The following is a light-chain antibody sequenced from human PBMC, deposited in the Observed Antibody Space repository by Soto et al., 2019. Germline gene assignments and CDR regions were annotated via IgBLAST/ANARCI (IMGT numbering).Light chain of an antibody. CDR2: DAS. J-gene: IGKJ1*01. Sequence: EIVLTQSPATLSLSPGERATLSCRASRSVSSYLAWYQQKPGQAPRLLIYDASNRATGIPARFSGSGSGTDFTLTISSLEAEDFSVYYCQQRSNWPPWTFGQGNKFEIK. CDR1: RSVSSY. V-gene: IGKV3-11*01. CDR3: QQRSNWPPWT.